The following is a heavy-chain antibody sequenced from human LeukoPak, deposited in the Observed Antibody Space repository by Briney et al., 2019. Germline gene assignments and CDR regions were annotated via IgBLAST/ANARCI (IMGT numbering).Heavy chain of an antibody. V-gene: IGHV3-30*14. CDR2: ISYDGSNK. CDR3: ARESSYYMDV. Sequence: PGRSLRLSCAASGFTFSSYAMHWVRQAPGKGLAWVAVISYDGSNKYYADSVKGRFTISRDNSKNTLYLQMNSLRAEDTAVYYCARESSYYMDVWGKGTTVTVS. CDR1: GFTFSSYA. J-gene: IGHJ6*03.